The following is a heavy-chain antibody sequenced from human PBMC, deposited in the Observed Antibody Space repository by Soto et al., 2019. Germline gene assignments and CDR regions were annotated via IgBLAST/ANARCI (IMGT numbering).Heavy chain of an antibody. D-gene: IGHD6-13*01. Sequence: QVQLVESGGGVVQPGRSPRLSCAASGFTFNNYGMHWVRQAPGKGLEWLAVIWNDGSNSSYANSVKGRFTISRDNSKNTLYLQISSLRAEDTGVYYCARRQIPPPTRGAANARGAMDVWGQGTTVTVSS. J-gene: IGHJ6*02. CDR1: GFTFNNYG. CDR3: ARRQIPPPTRGAANARGAMDV. CDR2: IWNDGSNS. V-gene: IGHV3-33*01.